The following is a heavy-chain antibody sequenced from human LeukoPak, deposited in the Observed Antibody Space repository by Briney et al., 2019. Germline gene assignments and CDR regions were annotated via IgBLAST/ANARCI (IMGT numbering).Heavy chain of an antibody. J-gene: IGHJ4*02. CDR1: GGSISSSSYY. D-gene: IGHD3-10*01. V-gene: IGHV4-39*01. CDR2: IYYTGTT. Sequence: SETLSLTCTFSGGSISSSSYYWVWIRQPPGKGLEWIGSIYYTGTTYYNPSLKSPVTISVDTSKNQFSMKLSSVTGADTAVYYCARRGYYGSGSSTYFDYWGQGTLVAVSS. CDR3: ARRGYYGSGSSTYFDY.